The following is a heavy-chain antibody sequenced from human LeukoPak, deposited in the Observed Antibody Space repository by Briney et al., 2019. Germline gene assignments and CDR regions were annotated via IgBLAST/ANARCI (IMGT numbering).Heavy chain of an antibody. D-gene: IGHD4-17*01. CDR1: GFTFSSYA. J-gene: IGHJ4*02. Sequence: PGGSLRLSCAASGFTFSSYAMSWVRQAPGKGLEWVSAISGSGGSTYYADSVKGRFTISRDNSKNTLYLQMNSLRAEDTAVYYCANPPIVATIVMKMTTVTKTDYWGQGTLVTVSS. CDR3: ANPPIVATIVMKMTTVTKTDY. V-gene: IGHV3-23*01. CDR2: ISGSGGST.